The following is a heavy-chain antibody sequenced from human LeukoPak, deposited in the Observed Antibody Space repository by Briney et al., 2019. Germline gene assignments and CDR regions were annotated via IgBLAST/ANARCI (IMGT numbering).Heavy chain of an antibody. D-gene: IGHD6-19*01. CDR2: ISVSGGTT. Sequence: GGSLRLSCAASGFTFGSYAMTWVRQAPGKGLEWVSSISVSGGTTYYADSVKGRFTISRDNSKNTLYLQMNSLRAEDTAVYFCAKGRVWQWLVGGFDVWGLGTMVTVSS. CDR1: GFTFGSYA. J-gene: IGHJ3*01. CDR3: AKGRVWQWLVGGFDV. V-gene: IGHV3-23*01.